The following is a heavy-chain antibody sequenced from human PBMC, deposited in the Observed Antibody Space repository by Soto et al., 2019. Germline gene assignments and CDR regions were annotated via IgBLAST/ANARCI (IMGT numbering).Heavy chain of an antibody. Sequence: QVQLVQSRGEVKKPGASVKVSCKTSGYSFTTYGISWVRQAPGQGLEWMGWISGYNGNTNYAQKLQGRVTMTTDTSTSTAYMEPRSLRSDDTAVYYCAREGPAPYYYSGMDVWGQGSTVTVSS. V-gene: IGHV1-18*01. CDR1: GYSFTTYG. J-gene: IGHJ6*02. CDR3: AREGPAPYYYSGMDV. CDR2: ISGYNGNT.